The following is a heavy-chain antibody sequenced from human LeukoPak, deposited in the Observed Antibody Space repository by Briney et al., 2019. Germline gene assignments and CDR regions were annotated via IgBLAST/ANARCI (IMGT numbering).Heavy chain of an antibody. V-gene: IGHV4-39*01. Sequence: PSETLSLTCTVSGGSISSSSYYWGWIRQPPGKGLEWIGSIYYSGSTNYNPSLKSRVTISLDVPKHQFSLKLNFLTAADTAVYYCARWTYTSGWYSPPIHNWFDPWGQGTLVTVSS. CDR2: IYYSGST. CDR3: ARWTYTSGWYSPPIHNWFDP. J-gene: IGHJ5*02. CDR1: GGSISSSSYY. D-gene: IGHD6-19*01.